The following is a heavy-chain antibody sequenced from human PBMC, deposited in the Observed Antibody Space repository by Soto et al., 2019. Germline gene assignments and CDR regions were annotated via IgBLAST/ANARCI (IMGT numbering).Heavy chain of an antibody. CDR3: AGREQWLVPGIDP. D-gene: IGHD6-19*01. CDR1: GFTFSSYE. V-gene: IGHV3-48*03. J-gene: IGHJ5*02. Sequence: EVQLVESGGGLVQPGGSLRLSCAASGFTFSSYEMNWVRQAPGKGLEWVSYISSSGSTIYYADSVKGRFTISRDNAKNSLYRQMTGLRAEDTAVNYGAGREQWLVPGIDPCGQGTLVTFSS. CDR2: ISSSGSTI.